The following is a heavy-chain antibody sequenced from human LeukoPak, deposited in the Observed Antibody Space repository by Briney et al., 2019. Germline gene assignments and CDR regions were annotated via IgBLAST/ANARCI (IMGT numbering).Heavy chain of an antibody. CDR2: IASETYGGTA. Sequence: GGSLRLSCTASGFTFGDYAMTWVRQAPGKGLEWVGFIASETYGGTAEYAASVKGRFTISRDDSKSIAYLQMNSLKTEDTAVYYCTRGAFNAFDIWGQGTMVTVSS. CDR1: GFTFGDYA. CDR3: TRGAFNAFDI. V-gene: IGHV3-49*04. J-gene: IGHJ3*02.